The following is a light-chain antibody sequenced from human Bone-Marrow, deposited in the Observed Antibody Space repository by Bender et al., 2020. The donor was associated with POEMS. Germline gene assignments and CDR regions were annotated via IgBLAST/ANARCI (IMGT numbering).Light chain of an antibody. CDR1: ISNIGSNY. V-gene: IGLV1-47*01. CDR3: AAWDDSLIGRV. CDR2: FNH. Sequence: QSVLTQPPSASGTPGQRVTISCSGDISNIGSNYVSWYQQLPGTAPKLLIYFNHQRPSGVPDRFSGYKSGTSASLAISGLRSEDEADYYCAAWDDSLIGRVFGGGTKLTVL. J-gene: IGLJ2*01.